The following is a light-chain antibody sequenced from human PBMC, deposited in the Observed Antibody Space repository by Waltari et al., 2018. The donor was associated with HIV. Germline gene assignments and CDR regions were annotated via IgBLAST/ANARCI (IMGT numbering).Light chain of an antibody. CDR1: QSFSPN. CDR3: QQYENWPYT. Sequence: EIFLTQSPATLSVSPGDRATLSCRASQSFSPNLAWYQFKPGQAPRLLIRAASTRASGVPARFSGSGSGAEFTLAISSLQSEDFALYYCQQYENWPYTFGQGTKVEIK. J-gene: IGKJ2*01. CDR2: AAS. V-gene: IGKV3-15*01.